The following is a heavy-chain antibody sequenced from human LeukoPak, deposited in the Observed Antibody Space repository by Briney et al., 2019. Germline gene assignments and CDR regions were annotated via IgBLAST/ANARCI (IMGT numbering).Heavy chain of an antibody. CDR1: GYSISSGYY. J-gene: IGHJ4*02. CDR2: MYHSENT. D-gene: IGHD6-6*01. CDR3: ARAYSSSSIFDY. V-gene: IGHV4-38-2*02. Sequence: AETLSLTCTVSGYSISSGYYWGWIRQPPRKGLEWIGTMYHSENTYYNPAPKLRGTISVDTSKNQFSLKLTSVTAADTAVYYCARAYSSSSIFDYWGQGTLVSVSS.